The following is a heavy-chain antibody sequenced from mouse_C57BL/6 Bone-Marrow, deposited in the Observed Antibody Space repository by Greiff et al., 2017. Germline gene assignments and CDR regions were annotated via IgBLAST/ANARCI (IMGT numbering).Heavy chain of an antibody. CDR1: GFTFSDYG. D-gene: IGHD1-1*01. CDR2: ISNLAYSI. J-gene: IGHJ4*01. V-gene: IGHV5-15*01. CDR3: ARGGLLRSYYAMDY. Sequence: EVQLVESGGGLVQPGGSLKLSCAASGFTFSDYGMAWVRQAPRKGPEWVAFISNLAYSIYYADTVTGRFTISRENAKNTLYLEMSSLRSEDTAMYYCARGGLLRSYYAMDYWGQGTSVTVSS.